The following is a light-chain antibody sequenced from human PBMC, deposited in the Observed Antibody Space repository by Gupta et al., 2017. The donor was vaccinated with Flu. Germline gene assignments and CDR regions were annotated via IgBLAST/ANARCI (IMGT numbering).Light chain of an antibody. Sequence: ITGDDDNIGSKEVCWYLRRAAHTPRLVMYDDRDRSAEIPARFSGANSETTATLTMTRVEAGDEAVYYCQRWDGSSNHGVFGGGTKPTVL. CDR1: NIGSKE. J-gene: IGLJ3*02. CDR3: QRWDGSSNHGV. CDR2: DDR. V-gene: IGLV3-21*02.